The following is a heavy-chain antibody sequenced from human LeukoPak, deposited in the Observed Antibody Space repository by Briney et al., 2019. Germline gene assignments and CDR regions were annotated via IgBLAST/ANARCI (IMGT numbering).Heavy chain of an antibody. D-gene: IGHD3-3*01. CDR1: GFTFSNYA. CDR3: ASRFEWLSSFDY. V-gene: IGHV3-30*03. J-gene: IGHJ4*02. Sequence: PGRSLRLSCAASGFTFSNYAMDWVRQAPGKGLEWVALISHDGSTEYYEDSMKSRFTISTDNSRNTFYLQMNSLSAEDTALYYCASRFEWLSSFDYWGQGTLVTVSS. CDR2: ISHDGSTE.